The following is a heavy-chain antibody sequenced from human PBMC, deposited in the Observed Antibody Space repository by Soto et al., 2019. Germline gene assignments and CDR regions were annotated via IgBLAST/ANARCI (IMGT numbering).Heavy chain of an antibody. Sequence: QVQLVQSGAEVKKPGSSVKVSCKASGGTFSSYTISWVRQAPGRGLEWMGRIIPILGIANDAQKLQGRVTITADKSTSTAYMELSSLRSEDTAVYYCAMEYCSSTSCYRDYWGQGTLVTVSS. J-gene: IGHJ4*02. CDR1: GGTFSSYT. CDR3: AMEYCSSTSCYRDY. CDR2: IIPILGIA. V-gene: IGHV1-69*02. D-gene: IGHD2-2*02.